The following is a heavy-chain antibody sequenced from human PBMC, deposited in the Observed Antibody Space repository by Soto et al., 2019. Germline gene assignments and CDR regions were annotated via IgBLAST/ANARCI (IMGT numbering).Heavy chain of an antibody. V-gene: IGHV6-1*01. J-gene: IGHJ6*02. D-gene: IGHD6-19*01. CDR3: ARDGRAGLRLYYYYGMDV. CDR2: TYYRSKWYN. CDR1: GDSVSSNSAA. Sequence: PSQTLSLTCAISGDSVSSNSAAWNWIRQSPSRGLEWLGRTYYRSKWYNDYAVSVKSRITINPDTSKNQFSLQLNSVTPEDTAVYYCARDGRAGLRLYYYYGMDVWGQGTTVTVSS.